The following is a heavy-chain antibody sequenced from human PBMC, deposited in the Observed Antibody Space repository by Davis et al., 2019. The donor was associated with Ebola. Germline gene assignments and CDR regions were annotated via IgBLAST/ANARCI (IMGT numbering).Heavy chain of an antibody. J-gene: IGHJ6*04. V-gene: IGHV3-23*01. Sequence: PGGSLRLSCAASGFSFSTYGMSWVRQAPDKGLEGVSGIGGGGASTYYADSVKGRFTISRDNAKNSLYLQLSSLRVEDTAVYYCARAEEIIATGRDYYYALDVWGKGTTVTVSS. CDR1: GFSFSTYG. D-gene: IGHD1-14*01. CDR2: IGGGGAST. CDR3: ARAEEIIATGRDYYYALDV.